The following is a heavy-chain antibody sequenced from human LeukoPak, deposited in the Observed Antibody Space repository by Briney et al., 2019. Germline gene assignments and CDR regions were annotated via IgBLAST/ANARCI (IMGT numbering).Heavy chain of an antibody. J-gene: IGHJ5*02. V-gene: IGHV1-2*02. Sequence: GASVKVSCKASGYTFTGYYMHWVRQAPGQGLEWMGWISPNSGGTNYAQQFQGRVTMTRDTSISTAYMELSRLRSDDTAVYYCARDLSDSSSWYPLNWFDPWGQGTLVTVSS. CDR3: ARDLSDSSSWYPLNWFDP. CDR1: GYTFTGYY. CDR2: ISPNSGGT. D-gene: IGHD6-13*01.